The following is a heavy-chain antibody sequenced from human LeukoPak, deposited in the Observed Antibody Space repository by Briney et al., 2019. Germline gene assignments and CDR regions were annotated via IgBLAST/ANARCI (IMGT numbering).Heavy chain of an antibody. D-gene: IGHD2-15*01. J-gene: IGHJ6*02. CDR3: ARDIVVVVAATARYGMDV. V-gene: IGHV1-18*01. CDR1: GYTFTSYG. CDR2: ISAYNGNT. Sequence: GASVKVSCKASGYTFTSYGISWVRQAPGQGLEWMGWISAYNGNTNYAQKLQGRVTMTTDTSTSTAYMELRSLRSDDTAVYYCARDIVVVVAATARYGMDVWGQGTTVTVSS.